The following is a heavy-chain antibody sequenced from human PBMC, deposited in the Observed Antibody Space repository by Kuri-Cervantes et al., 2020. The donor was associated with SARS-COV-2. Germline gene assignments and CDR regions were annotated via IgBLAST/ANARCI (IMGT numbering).Heavy chain of an antibody. Sequence: GVLKISCAASGFTFSGAAMHWVRQASGKGLEWVGRIRSKANSYATAYAASVKGRFTISRDDSKNTAYLQMNSLKTEDTAVYYCTRQGVDYWGQGTLVTVSS. CDR1: GFTFSGAA. CDR2: IRSKANSYAT. CDR3: TRQGVDY. D-gene: IGHD2-8*01. J-gene: IGHJ4*02. V-gene: IGHV3-73*01.